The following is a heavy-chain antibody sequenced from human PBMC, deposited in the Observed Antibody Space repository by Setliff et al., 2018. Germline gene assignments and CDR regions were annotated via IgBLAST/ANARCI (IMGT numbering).Heavy chain of an antibody. V-gene: IGHV5-51*01. CDR2: IHPSNSDT. CDR3: ARNRVALYDAFDI. D-gene: IGHD5-12*01. J-gene: IGHJ3*02. Sequence: PGESLKIFCKGSGYSFTDYWIGWVRQMPGEGLEWMGIIHPSNSDTVYSPSFQGQVTISADRSITTAYLQWSSLKASDTAIYYCARNRVALYDAFDIWGQGTMVTVSS. CDR1: GYSFTDYW.